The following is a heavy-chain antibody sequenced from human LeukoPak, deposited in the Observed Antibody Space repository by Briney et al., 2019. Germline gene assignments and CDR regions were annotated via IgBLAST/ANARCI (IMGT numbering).Heavy chain of an antibody. CDR1: RFTFSSYG. D-gene: IGHD1-26*01. CDR3: VKDGDDSGSYLVY. Sequence: PGGSLRLSCAASRFTFSSYGMHWVRQAPSKGLEWVAFIPYDGNNKYYADSVKGRFTISRDNSKNTLYLQMNSLRAEDTAVYYCVKDGDDSGSYLVYWGQGNVVTASS. V-gene: IGHV3-30*02. J-gene: IGHJ4*02. CDR2: IPYDGNNK.